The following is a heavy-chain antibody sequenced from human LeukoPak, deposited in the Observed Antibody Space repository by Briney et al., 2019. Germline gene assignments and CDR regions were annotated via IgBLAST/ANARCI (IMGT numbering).Heavy chain of an antibody. CDR3: AKDIVRDGYNLFDY. CDR1: GFTFSDYY. D-gene: IGHD5-24*01. Sequence: PGGSLRLSCAASGFTFSDYYMSWIRQAPGKGLEWVSYISSSGSTIYYADSVKGRFTISRDNAKNSLYLQMNSLRAEDTAVYYCAKDIVRDGYNLFDYWGQGTLVTVSS. V-gene: IGHV3-11*01. J-gene: IGHJ4*02. CDR2: ISSSGSTI.